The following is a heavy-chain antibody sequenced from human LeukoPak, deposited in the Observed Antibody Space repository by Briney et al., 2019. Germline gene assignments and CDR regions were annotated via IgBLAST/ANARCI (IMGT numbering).Heavy chain of an antibody. Sequence: GRSLRLSCAASGFTFTNYWMHWVRQSPGKGLVWVSRINSNGSSTSYADSVKGRFTISRDNAKNTLHLQMTSLRAEDTALYYCAKGGATICDNWGQGTLVTVSS. D-gene: IGHD5-12*01. V-gene: IGHV3-74*01. CDR1: GFTFTNYW. CDR3: AKGGATICDN. J-gene: IGHJ4*02. CDR2: INSNGSST.